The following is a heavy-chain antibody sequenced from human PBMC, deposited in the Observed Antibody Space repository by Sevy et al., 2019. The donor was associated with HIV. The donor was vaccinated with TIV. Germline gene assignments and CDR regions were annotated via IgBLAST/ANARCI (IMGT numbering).Heavy chain of an antibody. Sequence: GGSLRLSCAASGFTFSSYAMSWVRQAPGKGLEWVSAISGSGGSTYYADSVKGRFTISRDNSKNTLYLQMNSLRAEDTAVYYCAKLVGSSSLPVPSWFDPWCQGTLVTVSS. V-gene: IGHV3-23*01. CDR2: ISGSGGST. CDR1: GFTFSSYA. CDR3: AKLVGSSSLPVPSWFDP. D-gene: IGHD6-6*01. J-gene: IGHJ5*02.